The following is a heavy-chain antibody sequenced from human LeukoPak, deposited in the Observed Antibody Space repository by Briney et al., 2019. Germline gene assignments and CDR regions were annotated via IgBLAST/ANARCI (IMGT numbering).Heavy chain of an antibody. Sequence: SETLSLTCTVSGCSISSYYLSWIRQPPGKGLEWIGYIYYSGRTNYKPSLKSRITISVNTSKKQFSLKMNSVTETDTAVYFCARGPYGDHADGFDYWGRGVLVTVSS. J-gene: IGHJ4*02. CDR1: GCSISSYY. CDR3: ARGPYGDHADGFDY. D-gene: IGHD4-17*01. V-gene: IGHV4-59*08. CDR2: IYYSGRT.